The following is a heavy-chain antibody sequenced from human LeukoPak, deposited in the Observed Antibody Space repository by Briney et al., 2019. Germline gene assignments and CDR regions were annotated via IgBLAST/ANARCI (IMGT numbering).Heavy chain of an antibody. D-gene: IGHD3-9*01. CDR2: ISSSGSPI. J-gene: IGHJ6*03. V-gene: IGHV3-11*04. Sequence: PGGSLRLSCATSGFTFSDYYMSWIRQAPGKGLEWVSYISSSGSPIYYADSVKGRFTISRDNAKNSLFLQMNSLRAEDTAVYYCARGPYNYDILTGSLYYYYMDVWGKGTTVTISS. CDR1: GFTFSDYY. CDR3: ARGPYNYDILTGSLYYYYMDV.